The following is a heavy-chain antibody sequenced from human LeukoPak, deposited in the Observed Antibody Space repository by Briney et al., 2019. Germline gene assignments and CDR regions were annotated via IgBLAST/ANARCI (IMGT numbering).Heavy chain of an antibody. CDR1: GGTFSSYA. CDR2: IIPIFGTA. Sequence: SVKVSCKASGGTFSSYAISWVRQAPGQGLEWMGGIIPIFGTANYAQKFQGRVTITTDESTSTAYMELSSLRSEDTAVHYCARLLGRFLEWLRFDPWGQGTLVTVSS. D-gene: IGHD3-3*01. CDR3: ARLLGRFLEWLRFDP. V-gene: IGHV1-69*05. J-gene: IGHJ5*02.